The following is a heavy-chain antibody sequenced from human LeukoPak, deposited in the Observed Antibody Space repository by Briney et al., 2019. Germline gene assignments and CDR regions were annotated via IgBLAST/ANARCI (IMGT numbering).Heavy chain of an antibody. CDR3: ARSLVGATHFDY. D-gene: IGHD1-26*01. CDR1: GYTFTRYG. CDR2: ISAYNGNT. V-gene: IGHV1-18*01. Sequence: HVASVKVSCKASGYTFTRYGISWVRQAPGQGLEWMGWISAYNGNTNYAQKLQGRVTMTTDTSTSTAYMELRSLRSDDTAVYYCARSLVGATHFDYWGQGTLVTVSS. J-gene: IGHJ4*02.